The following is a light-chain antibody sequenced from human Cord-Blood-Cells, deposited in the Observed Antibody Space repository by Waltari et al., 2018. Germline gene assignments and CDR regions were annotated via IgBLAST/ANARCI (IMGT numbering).Light chain of an antibody. J-gene: IGKJ1*01. CDR1: QSISSY. CDR3: QQSYRTPRT. Sequence: DIQMPQSPSSLSASVGDRVTITCRAIQSISSYLNWSKRKPGKAPKLLIYVASSLQSGVPSRCSGSGSVTDFTLSTRGLQPQDFAPYYCQQSYRTPRTFGQETTVEIK. V-gene: IGKV1-39*01. CDR2: VAS.